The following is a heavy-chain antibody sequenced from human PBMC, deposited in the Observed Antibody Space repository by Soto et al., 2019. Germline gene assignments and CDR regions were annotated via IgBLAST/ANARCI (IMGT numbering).Heavy chain of an antibody. CDR2: ISSSSSYI. Sequence: EVQLVESGGGLVKPGGSLRLSCAASGFTFSSYSMNWVRQAPGKGLEWVSSISSSSSYIYYADSVKGRFTISRDNAKNSLYLQMNSLRAEDTAVYYCARDVHGVSYGDYLLGNFDYWGQGTLVTVSS. J-gene: IGHJ4*02. CDR3: ARDVHGVSYGDYLLGNFDY. CDR1: GFTFSSYS. D-gene: IGHD4-17*01. V-gene: IGHV3-21*01.